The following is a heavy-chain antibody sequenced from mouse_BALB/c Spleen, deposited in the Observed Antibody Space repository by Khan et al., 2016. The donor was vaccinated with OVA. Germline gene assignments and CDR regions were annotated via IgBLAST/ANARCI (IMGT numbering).Heavy chain of an antibody. CDR3: ARDGLRGVATDY. V-gene: IGHV1S56*01. J-gene: IGHJ4*01. CDR1: GYTFTSYD. Sequence: VQLQESGPELVKPGALVKISCKASGYTFTSYDINWVKQRPGQGLEWIGWIYPGDGSTKYNEKSKGKSTLNADKYSSTAYMQLSSLHSENSAGYFCARDGLRGVATDYWGQGTSVTVSS. D-gene: IGHD2-4*01. CDR2: IYPGDGST.